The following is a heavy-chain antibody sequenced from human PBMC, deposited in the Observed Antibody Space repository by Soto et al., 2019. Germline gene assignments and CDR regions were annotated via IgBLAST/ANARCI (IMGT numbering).Heavy chain of an antibody. Sequence: GASVKVSCKAIGYSFTSHYMHCVRQATGQGLEWMGWMNPNSGNTGYAQKFQGRVTMTRNTSISTAYMELSSLRSEDTAVYYCARGITIFGVVPGWGQGTLVTVSS. D-gene: IGHD3-3*01. CDR3: ARGITIFGVVPG. V-gene: IGHV1-8*02. CDR1: GYSFTSHY. J-gene: IGHJ4*02. CDR2: MNPNSGNT.